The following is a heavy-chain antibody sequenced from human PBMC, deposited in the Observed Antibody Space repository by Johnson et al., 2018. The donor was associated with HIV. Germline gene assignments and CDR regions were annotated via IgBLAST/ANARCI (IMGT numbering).Heavy chain of an antibody. Sequence: QVQLVESGGGVVQPGRSLRLSCVASGFTFDDYGMSWVRQAPGKGLEWVSVIYSGGRTYYADSVKGRFTISRDNSKNTLYLQMNSLRAEDTAVYYCARDRGYWDAFDIWGQGTMVTVSS. V-gene: IGHV3-NL1*01. CDR3: ARDRGYWDAFDI. J-gene: IGHJ3*02. CDR1: GFTFDDYG. CDR2: IYSGGRT. D-gene: IGHD3-22*01.